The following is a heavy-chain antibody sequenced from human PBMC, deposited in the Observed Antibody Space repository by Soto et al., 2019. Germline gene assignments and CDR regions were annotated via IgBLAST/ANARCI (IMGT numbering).Heavy chain of an antibody. CDR2: ISGSGGST. V-gene: IGHV3-23*01. D-gene: IGHD2-15*01. CDR1: GFTFSSYA. J-gene: IGHJ3*02. Sequence: GGSLRLSCAASGFTFSSYAMSWVRQAPGKGLEWVSAISGSGGSTYYADSVKGRFTISRDNSKNTLYLQMNSLRAEDTAVYYCAKDKTVVVVVAANSDAFDIWGQGTMVTVSS. CDR3: AKDKTVVVVVAANSDAFDI.